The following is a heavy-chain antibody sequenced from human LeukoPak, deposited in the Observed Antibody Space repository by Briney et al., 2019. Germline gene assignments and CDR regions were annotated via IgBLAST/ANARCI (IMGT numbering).Heavy chain of an antibody. CDR3: ARWNWLARAFDI. D-gene: IGHD3-9*01. V-gene: IGHV3-7*03. CDR1: GFTFSSYW. Sequence: GGSLRLSCAASGFTFSSYWMSWVRQAPGKGLEWVANIKQEGGEKYYVDSVKGRFTISRDNAKNSLYLQMNSLRAEDTAVYYCARWNWLARAFDIWGQGTMVTVSS. CDR2: IKQEGGEK. J-gene: IGHJ3*02.